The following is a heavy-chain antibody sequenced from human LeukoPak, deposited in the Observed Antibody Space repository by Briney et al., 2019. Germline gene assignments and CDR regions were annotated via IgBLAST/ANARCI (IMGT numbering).Heavy chain of an antibody. V-gene: IGHV3-21*01. Sequence: GVSLRLSCAASGFTFSSDSMNWGRQAPGKGLDWVSSISSSSSYIYYADSVKGRFTISRDNAKNSLYLQMNSLRAEDTAVYYCASTLGYCSSTSCYNYFDYWGQGTLVTVSS. J-gene: IGHJ4*02. D-gene: IGHD2-2*01. CDR2: ISSSSSYI. CDR1: GFTFSSDS. CDR3: ASTLGYCSSTSCYNYFDY.